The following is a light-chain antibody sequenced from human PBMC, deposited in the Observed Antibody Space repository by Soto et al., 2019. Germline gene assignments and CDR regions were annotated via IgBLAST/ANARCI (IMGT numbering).Light chain of an antibody. J-gene: IGKJ1*01. CDR2: DAS. Sequence: IQMTQSPSTLSASVGDRVIITCRASQGVSSWLAWYQQKPGKVPNLLIYDASNLESGVPSRFSGSGSGTEFTLTISSLQPDDFATYYCQQYQSSWTFGQGTKVDIK. V-gene: IGKV1-5*01. CDR3: QQYQSSWT. CDR1: QGVSSW.